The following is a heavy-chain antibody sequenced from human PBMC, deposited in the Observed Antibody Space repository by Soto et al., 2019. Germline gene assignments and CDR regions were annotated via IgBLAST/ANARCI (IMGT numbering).Heavy chain of an antibody. CDR1: GGSISGSGCY. V-gene: IGHV4-31*03. CDR3: ARSVTP. J-gene: IGHJ5*02. CDR2: IYYSGST. Sequence: SETLSLTCTVSGGSISGSGCYWNWIRQHPGKGLEWIGYIYYSGSTYYNPSLKSRVTISVDTSKNQFSLKLTSVTAADTAVYYCARSVTPWGQGTLVTLSS. D-gene: IGHD3-10*01.